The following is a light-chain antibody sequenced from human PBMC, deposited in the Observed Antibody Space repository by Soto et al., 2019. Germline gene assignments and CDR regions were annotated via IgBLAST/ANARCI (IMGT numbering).Light chain of an antibody. CDR1: SSDIGTYNY. CDR3: CSYNTKNTRV. Sequence: QSVLTQPASVSGSPGQSITISCTGTSSDIGTYNYVSWYQQHPGKAPKLVIYEVSYRPSGVSIRFSASKSVNTASLTISGLQAEDEADYYCCSYNTKNTRVFGPGTKVTVL. CDR2: EVS. V-gene: IGLV2-14*01. J-gene: IGLJ1*01.